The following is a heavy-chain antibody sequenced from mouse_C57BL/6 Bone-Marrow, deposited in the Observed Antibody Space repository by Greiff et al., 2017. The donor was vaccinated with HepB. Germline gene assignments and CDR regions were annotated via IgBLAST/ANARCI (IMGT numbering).Heavy chain of an antibody. J-gene: IGHJ3*01. V-gene: IGHV5-12*01. CDR2: ISNGGGST. D-gene: IGHD2-3*01. CDR1: GFTFSDYY. CDR3: ARRAYDGYPFAY. Sequence: EVHLVESGGGLVQPGGSLKLSCAASGFTFSDYYMYWVRQTPEKRLEWVAYISNGGGSTYYPDTVKGRFTISRDNAKNTLYLQMSRLKSEDTAMYYCARRAYDGYPFAYWGQGTLVTVSA.